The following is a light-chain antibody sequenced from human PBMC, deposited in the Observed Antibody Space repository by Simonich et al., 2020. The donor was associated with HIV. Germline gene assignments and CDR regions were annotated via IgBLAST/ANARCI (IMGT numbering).Light chain of an antibody. CDR2: GAS. Sequence: IVMTQSPASLSVSPGERATLSCRASQSVSINLAWYQQKAGQAPRLLIYGASTRATGIPARFSGSGSGTEFTLTISSMQSEDFAVYYCQQYSKWSKTFGQGTKVEIK. CDR3: QQYSKWSKT. J-gene: IGKJ1*01. CDR1: QSVSIN. V-gene: IGKV3-15*01.